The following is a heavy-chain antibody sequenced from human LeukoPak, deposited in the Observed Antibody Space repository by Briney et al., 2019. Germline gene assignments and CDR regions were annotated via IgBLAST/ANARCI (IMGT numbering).Heavy chain of an antibody. D-gene: IGHD1-7*01. J-gene: IGHJ4*02. CDR1: GGSISSYY. CDR2: IYTSGST. CDR3: AKTSQTGTLDY. Sequence: SETLSLTGTVSGGSISSYYWSWIRQPPGKGLEWIGYIYTSGSTNYNPSLKSRVTISVDTSKNQFSLKLSSVTAADTAVYYCAKTSQTGTLDYWGQGTLVTVSS. V-gene: IGHV4-4*09.